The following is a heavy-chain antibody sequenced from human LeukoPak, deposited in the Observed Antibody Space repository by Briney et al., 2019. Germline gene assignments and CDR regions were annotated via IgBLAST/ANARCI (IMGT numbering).Heavy chain of an antibody. J-gene: IGHJ4*02. D-gene: IGHD3-22*01. CDR3: ARYSDYDSSGLDY. Sequence: SQTLSLTCTVSGGSISSGGYYWSWVRQHPGKGLEWIGYIYYSGSTYYNPSLKSRVTISVDTSKNQFSLKLSSVTAADTAVYYCARYSDYDSSGLDYWGQGTLVTVSS. V-gene: IGHV4-31*03. CDR1: GGSISSGGYY. CDR2: IYYSGST.